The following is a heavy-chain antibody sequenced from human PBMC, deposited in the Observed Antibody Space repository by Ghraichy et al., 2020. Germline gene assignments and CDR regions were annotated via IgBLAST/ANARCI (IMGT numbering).Heavy chain of an antibody. CDR2: ISGSGGST. CDR3: AKDLAGYDSSGYYFLGAYYYYYGMDV. Sequence: GGSLRLSCAASGFTFSSYAMSWVRQAPGKGLEWVSAISGSGGSTYYADSVKGRFTISRDNSKNTLYLQMNSLRAEDTAVYYCAKDLAGYDSSGYYFLGAYYYYYGMDVWGQGTTVTVSS. V-gene: IGHV3-23*01. J-gene: IGHJ6*02. CDR1: GFTFSSYA. D-gene: IGHD3-22*01.